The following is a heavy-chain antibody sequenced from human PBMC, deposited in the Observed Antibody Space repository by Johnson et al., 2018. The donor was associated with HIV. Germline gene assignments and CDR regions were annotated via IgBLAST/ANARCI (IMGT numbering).Heavy chain of an antibody. CDR1: GFTFSSYG. D-gene: IGHD1-1*01. J-gene: IGHJ3*02. Sequence: QVQLVESGGGVVQPGGSLRLSCAASGFTFSSYGMHWVRQAPGKGLEWVAFIRYDGSNNYYADSVKGRFTISRDNSKNTLYLQMNSLRAEDTAVYYCANFYTDNTLGLFGAFDIWGQGTMVTVSS. V-gene: IGHV3-30*02. CDR3: ANFYTDNTLGLFGAFDI. CDR2: IRYDGSNN.